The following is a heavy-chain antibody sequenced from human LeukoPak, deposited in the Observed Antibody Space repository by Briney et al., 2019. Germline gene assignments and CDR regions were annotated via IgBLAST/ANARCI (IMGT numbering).Heavy chain of an antibody. CDR1: GGSISSGGYS. Sequence: PSETLSLTCAVSGGSISSGGYSWSWIRQPPGKGLEWIGYIYHSGSSYYNPSLKSRVTISVDRSKNQFSLKLSSVTAADTAVYYCASTVTHDAFDIWGQGTMVTVSS. J-gene: IGHJ3*02. CDR2: IYHSGSS. V-gene: IGHV4-30-2*01. D-gene: IGHD4-17*01. CDR3: ASTVTHDAFDI.